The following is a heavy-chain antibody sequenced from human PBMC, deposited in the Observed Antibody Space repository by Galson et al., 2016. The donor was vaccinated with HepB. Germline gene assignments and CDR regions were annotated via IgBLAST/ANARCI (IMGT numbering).Heavy chain of an antibody. Sequence: PALVKPTQTLTLTCTFSGFSLSTDGMRVSWIRQPPGKALEWLARIDWDDDKFYSTSLKTRLTISKDTSKNQVVLAMTNMDPVDTATYYCARLIANGWYYFDSWGRGSLVTCSS. CDR3: ARLIANGWYYFDS. V-gene: IGHV2-70*04. CDR2: IDWDDDK. D-gene: IGHD6-19*01. J-gene: IGHJ4*02. CDR1: GFSLSTDGMR.